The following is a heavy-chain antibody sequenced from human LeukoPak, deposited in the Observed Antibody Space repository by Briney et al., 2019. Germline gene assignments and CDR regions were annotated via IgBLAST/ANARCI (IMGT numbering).Heavy chain of an antibody. CDR2: IHPSGST. J-gene: IGHJ4*02. CDR3: ARGRCSGGSCYSVVRPPLYYFDY. V-gene: IGHV4-34*01. Sequence: SETLSLTCAVFGGSFSDYYRSWIRQPPGKGLEWIGEIHPSGSTNYNPSLKSRVTISVDTSKNQFSLKLSSVTAADTAVYYCARGRCSGGSCYSVVRPPLYYFDYWGQGTLVTVSS. D-gene: IGHD2-15*01. CDR1: GGSFSDYY.